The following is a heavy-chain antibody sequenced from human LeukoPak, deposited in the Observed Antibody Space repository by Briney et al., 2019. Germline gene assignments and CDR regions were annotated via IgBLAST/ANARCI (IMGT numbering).Heavy chain of an antibody. CDR1: GFTFSDYY. V-gene: IGHV3-11*01. Sequence: GGSLRLSCAASGFTFSDYYMSWIRQAPGKGLEWVSYISSSGSTIYYADSVKGRFTISSDNGKNSLYLQINSLRAEDTAVYYCARARNYYDSSGQPWDAFDIWGQGTMVTVSS. CDR2: ISSSGSTI. D-gene: IGHD3-22*01. J-gene: IGHJ3*02. CDR3: ARARNYYDSSGQPWDAFDI.